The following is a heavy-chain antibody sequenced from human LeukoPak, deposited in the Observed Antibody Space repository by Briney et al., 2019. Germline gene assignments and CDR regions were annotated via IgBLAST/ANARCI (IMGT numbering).Heavy chain of an antibody. CDR2: IGGRGVRT. J-gene: IGHJ6*03. CDR3: ARDPISPAYYYHYMDV. V-gene: IGHV3-23*01. CDR1: DFTFSSYS. Sequence: GGSLRLSCEASDFTFSSYSMTWVRQAPGTGLEWVSGIGGRGVRTYYADAVKGRFTISRDNSRNTLYLQMTSLRGDDTALYYCARDPISPAYYYHYMDVWGKGTTVIVSS.